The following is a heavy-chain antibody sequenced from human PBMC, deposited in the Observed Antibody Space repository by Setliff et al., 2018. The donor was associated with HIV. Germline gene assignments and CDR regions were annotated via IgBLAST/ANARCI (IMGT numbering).Heavy chain of an antibody. CDR3: AKDFFRWAAAGPNYFDS. CDR2: IIPIFGTA. CDR1: GGTFSSYA. V-gene: IGHV1-69*06. Sequence: ASVKVSCKVSGGTFSSYAISWVRQAPGQGLEWMGRIIPIFGTANYAQKFQGRVTITADKSTSTAYMALSSLRSDDTAIYYCAKDFFRWAAAGPNYFDSWGQGTLVTVSS. D-gene: IGHD6-13*01. J-gene: IGHJ4*02.